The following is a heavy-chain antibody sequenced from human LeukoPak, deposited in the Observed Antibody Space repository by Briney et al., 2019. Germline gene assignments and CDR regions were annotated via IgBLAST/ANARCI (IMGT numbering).Heavy chain of an antibody. CDR3: ARVGESSSGWETLYYFDY. J-gene: IGHJ4*02. CDR2: ISSSGSTI. D-gene: IGHD6-19*01. CDR1: GFTFSDYY. Sequence: GGSLRLSCAASGFTFSDYYMSWIRQAPGKGLEWVSYISSSGSTIYYADSVKGRFTISRDNAKNSLYLQMNSLRAEDTAVYYCARVGESSSGWETLYYFDYWGQGTLVTVSS. V-gene: IGHV3-11*01.